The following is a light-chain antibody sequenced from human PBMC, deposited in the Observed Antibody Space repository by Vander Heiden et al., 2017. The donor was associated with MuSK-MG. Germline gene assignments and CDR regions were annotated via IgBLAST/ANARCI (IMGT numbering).Light chain of an antibody. V-gene: IGLV3-25*03. CDR3: QSADSSGTWV. Sequence: YELTQPPSVSVSPGQTARITCSGDALPKQYAYWYQQKPGQAPVLVIYKDSERPSGIPERFSGSSSGTTVTLTISGVQAEDEADYYCQSADSSGTWVFGGGTKLTVL. CDR1: ALPKQY. J-gene: IGLJ3*02. CDR2: KDS.